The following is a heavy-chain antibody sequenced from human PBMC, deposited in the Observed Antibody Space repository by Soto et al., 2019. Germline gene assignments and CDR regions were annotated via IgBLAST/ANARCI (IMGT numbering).Heavy chain of an antibody. D-gene: IGHD2-2*01. CDR2: IGGSGGTT. CDR3: AKDSEAYQLLSYFDY. V-gene: IGHV3-23*01. Sequence: EVQLLESGGGLVQPGGSLRLSCAASGFTFSTYAISWVRQAPGKGLEWVSAIGGSGGTTYYADSVKGRFTISRDNSKNTVYLQMTRLRAEDTAVYYCAKDSEAYQLLSYFDYWGQGTLVTVSS. CDR1: GFTFSTYA. J-gene: IGHJ4*02.